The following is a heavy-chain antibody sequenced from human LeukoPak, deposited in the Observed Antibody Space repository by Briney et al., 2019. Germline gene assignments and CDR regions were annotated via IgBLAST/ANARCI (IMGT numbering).Heavy chain of an antibody. D-gene: IGHD3-10*01. CDR2: IYYSGST. Sequence: SETLSLTCTVSGGSISSFPISSYSWSWIRQPPGRGLEWIGYIYYSGSTIYNPSLKSRLTISLDTSKNQFSLKLSSVTAADTAVYYCAGDYSSASYRFDYWGRGTLVSVSS. J-gene: IGHJ4*02. V-gene: IGHV4-61*01. CDR1: GGSISSFPISSYS. CDR3: AGDYSSASYRFDY.